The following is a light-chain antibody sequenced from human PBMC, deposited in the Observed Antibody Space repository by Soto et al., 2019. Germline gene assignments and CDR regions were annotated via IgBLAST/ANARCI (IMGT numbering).Light chain of an antibody. CDR1: QSISSY. J-gene: IGKJ1*01. CDR3: QQSYSTLWT. Sequence: DLQMTQSPSSLSASVGDRVTITCRARQSISSYLNWYQQKPGKAPKLLIYAASSLQSGVPSRFSGSGSGTDFTLTISSLQPEDFSTYYCQQSYSTLWTFGQGSKVEIK. V-gene: IGKV1-39*01. CDR2: AAS.